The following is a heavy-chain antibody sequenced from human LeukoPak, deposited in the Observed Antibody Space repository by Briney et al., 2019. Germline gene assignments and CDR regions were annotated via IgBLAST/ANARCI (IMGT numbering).Heavy chain of an antibody. V-gene: IGHV3-30*02. D-gene: IGHD6-19*01. J-gene: IGHJ5*02. CDR2: IRYDESNK. CDR3: ATMQWLEGVDWFDP. CDR1: GFIFSNYG. Sequence: GGSLRLSCAASGFIFSNYGMHWVRQAPGKGLEWVAFIRYDESNKFYADSVKGRFTISRDNSKNTPFLQMNSLRAEDTAVYYCATMQWLEGVDWFDPWGQGTLVTVSS.